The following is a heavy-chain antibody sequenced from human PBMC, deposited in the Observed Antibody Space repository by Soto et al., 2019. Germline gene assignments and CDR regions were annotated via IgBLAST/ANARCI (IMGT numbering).Heavy chain of an antibody. V-gene: IGHV1-69*02. CDR1: GGTFSSYT. D-gene: IGHD1-1*01. CDR3: EGESTGTTRYYYYMDV. J-gene: IGHJ6*03. Sequence: SVKVSCKASGGTFSSYTISWVRQAPGQGLEWMGRIIPILGIANYAQKFQGRVTITADKSTSTAYMELSSLRSEDTAVYYCEGESTGTTRYYYYMDVWGKGTTVTVSS. CDR2: IIPILGIA.